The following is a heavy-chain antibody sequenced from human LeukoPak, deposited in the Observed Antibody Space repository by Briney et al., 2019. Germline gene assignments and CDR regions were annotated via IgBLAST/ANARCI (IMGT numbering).Heavy chain of an antibody. CDR3: AREVAVAGDSYGMDV. D-gene: IGHD6-19*01. Sequence: GRSLILYCAASGFTFDDYAMHLVRQARGQGLEWVSRFSWNSGSIGYADSVKGRFTISRDNAKNSLYLQMNSLRAEDTALYYCAREVAVAGDSYGMDVWGQGATVTVSS. J-gene: IGHJ6*02. CDR1: GFTFDDYA. CDR2: FSWNSGSI. V-gene: IGHV3-9*01.